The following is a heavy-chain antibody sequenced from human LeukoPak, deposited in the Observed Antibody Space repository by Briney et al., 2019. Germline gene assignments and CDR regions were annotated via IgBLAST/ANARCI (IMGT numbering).Heavy chain of an antibody. CDR1: GGTFSSYA. V-gene: IGHV1-69*06. CDR3: ARGSVDTAMVSEYYFDY. Sequence: HVASVKVSCKASGGTFSSYAISWVRQAPGQGLEWMGRIIPIFGTANYAQKFQGRVTITADKSTSTAYMELSSLRSEDTAVYYCARGSVDTAMVSEYYFDYWGQGTLVTVSS. J-gene: IGHJ4*02. CDR2: IIPIFGTA. D-gene: IGHD5-18*01.